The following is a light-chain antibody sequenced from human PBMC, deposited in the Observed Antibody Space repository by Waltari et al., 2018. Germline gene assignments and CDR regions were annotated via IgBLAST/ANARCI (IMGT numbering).Light chain of an antibody. Sequence: DIRMTQSPSTLSASVGDRVTITCRASQSIGTSLAWYQQKPGKAPKLLIYKASSLETGGPSSFSGSGSGTEFTLTISSLQPDDSATYYCQQYHYFRTFGQGTKVEIK. J-gene: IGKJ1*01. CDR3: QQYHYFRT. V-gene: IGKV1-5*03. CDR2: KAS. CDR1: QSIGTS.